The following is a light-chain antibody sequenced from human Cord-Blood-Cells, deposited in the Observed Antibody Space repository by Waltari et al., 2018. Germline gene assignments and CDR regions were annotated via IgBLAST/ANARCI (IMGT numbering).Light chain of an antibody. Sequence: QSALTQPASVSGSPGQSITISCTGTGSAVGGYNYVSWYQQHPGKAPKLMIYEVSNRPSGVSNRFSGSKSGNTASLTISGLQAEDEADYYCSSYTSSSTLVFGTGTKVTVL. CDR2: EVS. V-gene: IGLV2-14*01. CDR3: SSYTSSSTLV. J-gene: IGLJ1*01. CDR1: GSAVGGYNY.